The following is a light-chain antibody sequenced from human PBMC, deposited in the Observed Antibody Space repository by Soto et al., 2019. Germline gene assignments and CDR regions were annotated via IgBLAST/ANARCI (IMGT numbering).Light chain of an antibody. Sequence: QSVLTQPPSVSEAPGQRVTISCTGTSSDIGAGHDVHWYQQLPGAAPKLLIYSNAIRPSGVPDRFSGSKSGTSASLAITGLRAEDEADYYCQSYDTSLSGSYVFGTGTKVTVL. J-gene: IGLJ1*01. CDR1: SSDIGAGHD. CDR2: SNA. V-gene: IGLV1-40*01. CDR3: QSYDTSLSGSYV.